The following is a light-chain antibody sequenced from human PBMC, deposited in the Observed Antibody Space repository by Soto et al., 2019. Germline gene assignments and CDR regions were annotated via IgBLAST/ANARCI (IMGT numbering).Light chain of an antibody. V-gene: IGLV1-40*01. Sequence: QCVLTQPPSVSGAPGQRVTISCTGSSFDIGAGYDVHWYQQLPGTAPKLLIYGNSNRPSGVPDRFSGSKSGTSASLAITGLQAEDEADYYCQSYDSSLSGSVFGGGTQLTAL. CDR1: SFDIGAGYD. CDR2: GNS. CDR3: QSYDSSLSGSV. J-gene: IGLJ7*02.